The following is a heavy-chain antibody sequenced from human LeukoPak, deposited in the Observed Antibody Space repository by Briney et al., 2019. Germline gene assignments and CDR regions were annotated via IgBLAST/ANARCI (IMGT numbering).Heavy chain of an antibody. V-gene: IGHV3-7*04. CDR1: GFTFSSYW. CDR2: IKQDGSEK. J-gene: IGHJ6*03. Sequence: GGSLRLSCAASGFTFSSYWMSWVRQAPGKGLEWVANIKQDGSEKYYVDSVKGRFTISRDNAKNSLYLQMNSLRAEDTAVYYCARALLSYCSGGSCRHKIMDVWGKGTTVTVSS. CDR3: ARALLSYCSGGSCRHKIMDV. D-gene: IGHD2-15*01.